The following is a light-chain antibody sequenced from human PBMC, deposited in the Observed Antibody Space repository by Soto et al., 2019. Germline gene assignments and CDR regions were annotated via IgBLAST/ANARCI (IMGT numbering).Light chain of an antibody. V-gene: IGLV2-14*01. J-gene: IGLJ2*01. CDR3: ISYTTAGALV. Sequence: QPVLTQPASVSGSPGQSITISCSGTIYDVGAYHYVSWYQQLPGKAPKLILYEVSNRPSGISDRFSGFRSGNTVSLTVSGLQAEDDAHYYCISYTTAGALVFGGGTKLTVL. CDR2: EVS. CDR1: IYDVGAYHY.